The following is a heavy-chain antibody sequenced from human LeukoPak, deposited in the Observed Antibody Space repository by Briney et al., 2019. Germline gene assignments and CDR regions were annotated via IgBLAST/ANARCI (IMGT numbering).Heavy chain of an antibody. V-gene: IGHV3-74*01. CDR1: GITFSSYW. D-gene: IGHD6-13*01. Sequence: PGGSLRLSCAASGITFSSYWMHWVRQAPGKGLVWVSRINSDGSSTSYADSVKGRFTISRDNARNTLYLQMNSLRAEDTAVYYCGRIIAAAGTPDWGQGTLVTVS. CDR3: GRIIAAAGTPD. J-gene: IGHJ4*02. CDR2: INSDGSST.